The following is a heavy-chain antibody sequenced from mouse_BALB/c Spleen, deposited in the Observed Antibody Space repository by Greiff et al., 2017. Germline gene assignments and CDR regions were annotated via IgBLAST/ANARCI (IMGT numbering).Heavy chain of an antibody. J-gene: IGHJ2*01. CDR3: ARRGITTGFDY. V-gene: IGHV1S81*02. Sequence: VQLQQPGAELVKPGASVKLSCKASGYTFTSYWMHWVKQRPGQGLEWIGEINPSNGRTNYNEKFKSKATLTVDKSSSTAYMQLSSLTSEDSAVYYCARRGITTGFDYWGQGTTLTVSS. D-gene: IGHD1-1*01. CDR1: GYTFTSYW. CDR2: INPSNGRT.